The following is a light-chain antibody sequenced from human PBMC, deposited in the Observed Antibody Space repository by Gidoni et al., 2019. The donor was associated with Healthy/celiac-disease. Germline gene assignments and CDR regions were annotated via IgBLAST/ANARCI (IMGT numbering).Light chain of an antibody. V-gene: IGKV1-39*01. CDR3: QQSYSTPLT. CDR2: AAS. CDR1: QSISSY. Sequence: IQLNKSPSSLSECVGDRVTITCRASQSISSYLNWYQQKPGKGPKLLSYAASSLQSGVPSRFSGSGSGTDFTLTISSLQPEDFATYYCQQSYSTPLTFGGGTKVEIK. J-gene: IGKJ4*02.